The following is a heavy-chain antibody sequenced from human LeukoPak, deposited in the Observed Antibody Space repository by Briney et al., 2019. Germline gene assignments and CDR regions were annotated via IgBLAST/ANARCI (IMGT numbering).Heavy chain of an antibody. D-gene: IGHD4-17*01. CDR1: GGTFSSYA. Sequence: ASVKASCKASGGTFSSYAISWVRQAPGQGLEWMGRIIPIFGIANYAQKFQGRVTITADKSTSTAYMELSSLRSEDTAVYYCARSPSPLGDYVPDAFDIWGQGTMVTVSS. J-gene: IGHJ3*02. CDR3: ARSPSPLGDYVPDAFDI. V-gene: IGHV1-69*04. CDR2: IIPIFGIA.